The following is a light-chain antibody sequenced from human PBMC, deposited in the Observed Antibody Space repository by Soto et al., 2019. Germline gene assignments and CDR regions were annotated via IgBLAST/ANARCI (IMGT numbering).Light chain of an antibody. V-gene: IGLV2-8*01. CDR3: SSFVGSNIFV. J-gene: IGLJ1*01. CDR1: RSDVGRYNY. Sequence: QSVLTQTPSASGSPGQSVTISCTGTRSDVGRYNYVSWYQLHPGKVPKLLIYEVTKRPSGIPDRFSGSKSGNTASLTVSGLQAEDEADYYCSSFVGSNIFVFGSGTKVTV. CDR2: EVT.